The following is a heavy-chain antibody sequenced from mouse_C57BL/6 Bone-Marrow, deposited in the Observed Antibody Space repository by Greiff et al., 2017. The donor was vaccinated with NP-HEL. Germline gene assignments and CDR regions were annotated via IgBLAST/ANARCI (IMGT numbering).Heavy chain of an antibody. J-gene: IGHJ2*01. CDR1: GYTFTDYY. CDR2: INPYNGGT. Sequence: VQLQQSGLVLVKPGASVKMSCKASGYTFTDYYMNWVKQSHGKSLEWIGVINPYNGGTSYNQKFKGKATLTVDKSSSTAYMELNSLTSEDSAVYYCARGYYDFDYWGQGTTLTVSS. V-gene: IGHV1-19*01. CDR3: ARGYYDFDY. D-gene: IGHD2-3*01.